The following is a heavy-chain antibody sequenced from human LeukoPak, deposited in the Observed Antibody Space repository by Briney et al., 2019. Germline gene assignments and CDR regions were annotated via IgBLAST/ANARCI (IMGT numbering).Heavy chain of an antibody. CDR1: GGFISSYY. J-gene: IGHJ3*02. Sequence: SETLSLICTVSGGFISSYYWSWLRQPPGKGLEGLGYIYYSGSTKYNPPLKSRVTISVDTSKIQFSLKMSSVTAEDTAVYYCARHDEAAAGTDDAFDIWGQGTMVTVSS. D-gene: IGHD6-13*01. CDR2: IYYSGST. CDR3: ARHDEAAAGTDDAFDI. V-gene: IGHV4-59*08.